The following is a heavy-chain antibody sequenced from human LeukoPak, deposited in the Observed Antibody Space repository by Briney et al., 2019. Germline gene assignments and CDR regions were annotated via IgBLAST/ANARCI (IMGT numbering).Heavy chain of an antibody. V-gene: IGHV4-59*01. Sequence: SETLSLTCTVSGGSISSYFWSWIRQPPGKALEWIGYIYYTGSTDYNPSLKSRVTISVDTSKNQFSLKLSSGTAADTALYYCARAPHFYYYMDVWGKGTTVTVSS. CDR3: ARAPHFYYYMDV. CDR1: GGSISSYF. J-gene: IGHJ6*03. CDR2: IYYTGST.